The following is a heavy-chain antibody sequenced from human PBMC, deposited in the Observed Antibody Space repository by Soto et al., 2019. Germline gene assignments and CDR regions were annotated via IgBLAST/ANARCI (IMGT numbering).Heavy chain of an antibody. CDR1: GYTFTSYA. V-gene: IGHV1-3*01. D-gene: IGHD3-10*01. CDR3: ARGVGGSGSYSKRYCFDP. CDR2: INAGNGNT. Sequence: ASVKVSCKASGYTFTSYAMHWVRQAPGQRLEWMGWINAGNGNTKYSQKFQGRVTITRDTSASTAYMELSSLRSEDTAVYYCARGVGGSGSYSKRYCFDPWGQGTLVTVSS. J-gene: IGHJ5*02.